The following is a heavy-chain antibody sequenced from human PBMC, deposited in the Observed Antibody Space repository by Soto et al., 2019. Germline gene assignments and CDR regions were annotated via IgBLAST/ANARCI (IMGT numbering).Heavy chain of an antibody. CDR2: INHSGST. V-gene: IGHV4-34*01. CDR1: GGSFSGYY. J-gene: IGHJ4*02. D-gene: IGHD3-10*01. Sequence: PSETLSLTCAVYGGSFSGYYWSWIRQPPGKGLEWIGEINHSGSTNYNPSLKSRVTISVDTSKNQFSLKLSSVTAADTAVYYCALKSYSNDYWGQGTLVTVSS. CDR3: ALKSYSNDY.